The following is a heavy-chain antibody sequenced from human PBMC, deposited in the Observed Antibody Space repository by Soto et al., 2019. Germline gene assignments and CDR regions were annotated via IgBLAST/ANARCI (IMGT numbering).Heavy chain of an antibody. CDR2: INSSGST. CDR3: ARIRARFSRSDFDI. CDR1: AGSFTTYY. V-gene: IGHV4-34*01. Sequence: QVQPQQWGAGLLKPTESLSLTCAVYAGSFTTYYWSWIRQPTGKGLEWIGEINSSGSTNYNPSLKSRLHISVDTSKNQFSLRLTSVTAADTAVYYCARIRARFSRSDFDIWGQGTMVTVSS. J-gene: IGHJ3*02. D-gene: IGHD3-10*01.